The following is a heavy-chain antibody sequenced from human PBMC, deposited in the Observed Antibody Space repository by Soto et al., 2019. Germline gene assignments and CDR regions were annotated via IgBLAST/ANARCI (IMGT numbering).Heavy chain of an antibody. Sequence: QVQLQESGPGLVKPSESLSLTCAVSGGSISSYYWSWIRQPPGKGLEWIGYIYYSGITNYNPSLKSRITISVDTSKNQFSLKLTSVTAADTAVYYCARSRYPSVWWTPPFDYWGQGTLVTVSS. J-gene: IGHJ4*02. CDR3: ARSRYPSVWWTPPFDY. V-gene: IGHV4-59*01. CDR2: IYYSGIT. CDR1: GGSISSYY. D-gene: IGHD6-19*01.